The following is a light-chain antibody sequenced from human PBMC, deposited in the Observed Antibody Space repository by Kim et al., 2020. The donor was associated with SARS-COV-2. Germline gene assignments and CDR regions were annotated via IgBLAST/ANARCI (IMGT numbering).Light chain of an antibody. Sequence: EVVLTQSPGTLSLSPGERATLSCRASQSVSSSHLAWYQQKPGQAPSLLIYAASTRATGIQDRVRGSGSGTDFTLTISRLEPEDVAVYYCQQYGESPKTFGQGTKVDIK. CDR1: QSVSSSH. J-gene: IGKJ1*01. V-gene: IGKV3-20*01. CDR3: QQYGESPKT. CDR2: AAS.